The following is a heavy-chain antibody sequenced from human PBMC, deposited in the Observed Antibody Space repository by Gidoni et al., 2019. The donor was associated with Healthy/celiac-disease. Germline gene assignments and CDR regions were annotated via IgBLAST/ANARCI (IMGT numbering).Heavy chain of an antibody. V-gene: IGHV1-69*01. Sequence: QVQLVQSGAEVKKPGSSVKFSCKASGGTFSRYAISWVRQAPGQGLEWMGGIIPIFGTANYAQKFQGRVTITADESTSTAYMELSSLRSEDTAVYYCAREASFWSGYGGKYYFDYWGQGTLVTVSS. CDR2: IIPIFGTA. J-gene: IGHJ4*02. CDR3: AREASFWSGYGGKYYFDY. D-gene: IGHD3-3*01. CDR1: GGTFSRYA.